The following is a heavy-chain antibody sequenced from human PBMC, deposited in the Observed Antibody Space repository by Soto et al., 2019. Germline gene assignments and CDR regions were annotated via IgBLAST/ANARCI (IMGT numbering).Heavy chain of an antibody. Sequence: EVQLVESGGGLVQPGRSLRLSCAASGFSFGDYAMQWVRQVPGKGLEWVSSISWNGESIGYADSVKGGFTISRDNGKKSVYLQMNSLRGEDTALYYCAKDVGSSGWYDGFDSWGQGTLVTVS. CDR1: GFSFGDYA. J-gene: IGHJ4*02. D-gene: IGHD6-19*01. CDR3: AKDVGSSGWYDGFDS. V-gene: IGHV3-9*01. CDR2: ISWNGESI.